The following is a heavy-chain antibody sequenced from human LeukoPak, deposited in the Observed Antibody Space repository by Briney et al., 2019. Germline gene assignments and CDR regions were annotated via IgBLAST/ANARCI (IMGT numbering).Heavy chain of an antibody. CDR2: IYYSGST. CDR3: ARDIVRSYDYGDSDAFDI. D-gene: IGHD4-17*01. CDR1: GGSISSGGYY. J-gene: IGHJ3*02. Sequence: SETLSLTCTVSGGSISSGGYYWSWIRQHPGKGLEWIGYIYYSGSTNYNPSLKSRVTISVDTSKNQFSLKLSSVTAADTAVYYCARDIVRSYDYGDSDAFDIWGQGTMVTVSS. V-gene: IGHV4-61*08.